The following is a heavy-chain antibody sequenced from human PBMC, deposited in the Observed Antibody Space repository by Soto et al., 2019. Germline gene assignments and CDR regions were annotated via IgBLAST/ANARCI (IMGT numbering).Heavy chain of an antibody. J-gene: IGHJ5*02. CDR2: ISAYNGNT. Sequence: GASVKVSCNASGYTFTSYGISWVRQAPGQGLEWMGWISAYNGNTNYAQKLQGRVTMTTDTSTSTAYMELRSLRSDDTAVYYCARDPMVYAKEVSWFDPWGQGTLVTVSS. D-gene: IGHD2-8*01. CDR1: GYTFTSYG. V-gene: IGHV1-18*01. CDR3: ARDPMVYAKEVSWFDP.